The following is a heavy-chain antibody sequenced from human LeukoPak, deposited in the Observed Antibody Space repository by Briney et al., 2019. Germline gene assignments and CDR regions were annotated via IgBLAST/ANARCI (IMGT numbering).Heavy chain of an antibody. CDR2: ISGSGGST. CDR1: GFTFSSYA. J-gene: IGHJ3*02. V-gene: IGHV3-23*01. D-gene: IGHD3-3*01. Sequence: PGGSLRLSCAASGFTFSSYAMSWVRQAPGKGLEWVSGISGSGGSTYYADSVKGRFTISRDNSKNTLYLQMNSLRAEDTAVYYCARGVLESYYDFWSGSNGGAFDIWGQGTMVTVSS. CDR3: ARGVLESYYDFWSGSNGGAFDI.